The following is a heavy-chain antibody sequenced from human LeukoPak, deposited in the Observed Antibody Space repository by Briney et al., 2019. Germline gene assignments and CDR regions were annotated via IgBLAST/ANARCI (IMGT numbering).Heavy chain of an antibody. CDR3: ASGYYSNHDAFDI. D-gene: IGHD3-22*01. V-gene: IGHV1-24*01. J-gene: IGHJ3*02. CDR1: GYTLTELS. Sequence: GASVKVSCKVSGYTLTELSMHRVRQAPGKGLEWMGGFDPEDGETIYAQKFQGRVTMTEDTSTDTAYMELSSLRSEDTAVYYCASGYYSNHDAFDIWGQGTMVTVSS. CDR2: FDPEDGET.